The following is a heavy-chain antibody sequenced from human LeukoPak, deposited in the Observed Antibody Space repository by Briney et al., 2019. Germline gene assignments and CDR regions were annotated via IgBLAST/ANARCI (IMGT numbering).Heavy chain of an antibody. V-gene: IGHV4-34*01. CDR1: GGSFSGYY. CDR3: ARPKTYDYVWGSYRSNWFDP. J-gene: IGHJ5*02. Sequence: SKTLSLTCAVYGGSFSGYYWSWIRQPPGKGLEWIGEINHSGSTNYNPSLKSRVTISVDTSKNQFSLKLSSVTAADTAVYYCARPKTYDYVWGSYRSNWFDPWGQGTLVTVSS. D-gene: IGHD3-16*02. CDR2: INHSGST.